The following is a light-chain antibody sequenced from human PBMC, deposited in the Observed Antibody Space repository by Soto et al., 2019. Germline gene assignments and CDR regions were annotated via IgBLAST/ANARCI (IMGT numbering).Light chain of an antibody. J-gene: IGKJ4*01. Sequence: DIQMTQSPSSLSASVGDRVTFTCRASQSISNWLAWYQQKPGKAPKLLIYKASTLESGVPSRFSGSGSGTELNLTSSSLQADDFAIYCCKQYNGYRLAFGGGTKADIK. CDR3: KQYNGYRLA. V-gene: IGKV1-5*03. CDR1: QSISNW. CDR2: KAS.